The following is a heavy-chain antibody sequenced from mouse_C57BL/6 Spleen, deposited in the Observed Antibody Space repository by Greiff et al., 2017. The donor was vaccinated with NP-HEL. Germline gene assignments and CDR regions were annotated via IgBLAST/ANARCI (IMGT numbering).Heavy chain of an antibody. J-gene: IGHJ2*01. V-gene: IGHV1-80*01. Sequence: VQLQQSGAGLVKPGASVKISCKASGYAFSSYWMNWVKQRPGKGLEWIGQIYPGDGDTNYNGKFKSKTKLTANTSSSTAYIQLSSLTSEDSAVYFCAREGRDYWGQGTTLTVSS. CDR3: AREGRDY. CDR2: IYPGDGDT. D-gene: IGHD3-3*01. CDR1: GYAFSSYW.